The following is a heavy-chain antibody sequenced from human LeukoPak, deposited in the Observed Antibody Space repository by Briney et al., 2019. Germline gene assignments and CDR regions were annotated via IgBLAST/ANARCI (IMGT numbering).Heavy chain of an antibody. D-gene: IGHD6-19*01. CDR2: ISVDGEIA. Sequence: GGSLRLSCAVSGFSVSSFGMSWVRQAPGKGLEWISAISVDGEIAYYADSVKGRFIISRDNSKNTLYLQMSSLRAEDTAVYYCAQGYSSGWYPYWGQGSLVSVTS. CDR1: GFSVSSFG. J-gene: IGHJ4*02. CDR3: AQGYSSGWYPY. V-gene: IGHV3-23*01.